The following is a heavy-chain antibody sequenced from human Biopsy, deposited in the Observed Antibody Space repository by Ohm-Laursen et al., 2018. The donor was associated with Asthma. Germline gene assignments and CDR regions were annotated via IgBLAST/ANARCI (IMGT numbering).Heavy chain of an antibody. CDR3: ARKAGSCISRTCYSVDF. J-gene: IGHJ4*02. CDR2: INSVFGTT. Sequence: GASVKVSCKSLGGTFNTYVIGWVRQAPGQGLEWMGGINSVFGTTTYPQKFQDRVTITADDSTSTVYMGSSSLRSEDTAVYYCARKAGSCISRTCYSVDFWGQGTLVTVSS. D-gene: IGHD2-2*01. CDR1: GGTFNTYV. V-gene: IGHV1-69*13.